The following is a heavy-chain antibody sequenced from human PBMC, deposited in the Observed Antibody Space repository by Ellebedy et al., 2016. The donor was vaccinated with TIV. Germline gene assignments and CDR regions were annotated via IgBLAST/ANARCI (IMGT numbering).Heavy chain of an antibody. CDR2: ISYSEST. D-gene: IGHD4-17*01. J-gene: IGHJ4*02. Sequence: MPSETLSLTCTVSGGSISPYYWSWIRQPPGKGLEWIGYISYSESTNYNPSLQSRVTRSVDTSKNQFSLKLSSVTAADTAVYYCARSRMTTVTPNYWGQGTLVTVSS. V-gene: IGHV4-59*12. CDR1: GGSISPYY. CDR3: ARSRMTTVTPNY.